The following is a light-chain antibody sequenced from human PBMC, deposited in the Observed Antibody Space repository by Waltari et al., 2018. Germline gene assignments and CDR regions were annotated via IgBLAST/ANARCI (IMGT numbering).Light chain of an antibody. CDR3: QQSYSTPQT. CDR1: QSISSY. CDR2: AVS. V-gene: IGKV1-39*01. Sequence: DIQMTQSPSSLSAPVGDRVTITCRASQSISSYLTWYQQKPGKAPKLLMYAVSSLQSGVPSRFSGSGSGTDFTLTISSLQPEDFAIYYCQQSYSTPQTFGRGTKVEIK. J-gene: IGKJ1*01.